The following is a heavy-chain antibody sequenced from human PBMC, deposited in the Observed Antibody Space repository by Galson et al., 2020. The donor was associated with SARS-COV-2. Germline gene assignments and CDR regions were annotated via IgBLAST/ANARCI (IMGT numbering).Heavy chain of an antibody. CDR3: ASLPVPTQYRTSAGFDY. CDR2: IYYSGST. Sequence: ETSETLSLTCTVSGGSISNSYYFWGWIRQPPGKGLEWIGSIYYSGSTFYNPSLKSPLSISVDTSKNQFSLRLSSVTAADTAVYYCASLPVPTQYRTSAGFDYWGQGTLVTVSS. D-gene: IGHD6-6*01. J-gene: IGHJ4*02. CDR1: GGSISNSYYF. V-gene: IGHV4-39*01.